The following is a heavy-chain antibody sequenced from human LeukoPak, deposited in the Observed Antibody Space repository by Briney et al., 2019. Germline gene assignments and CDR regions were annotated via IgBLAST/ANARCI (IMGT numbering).Heavy chain of an antibody. CDR3: AREGYFYMDI. J-gene: IGHJ6*03. CDR1: GFTFNNYN. CDR2: ITSSGTYI. V-gene: IGHV3-21*01. D-gene: IGHD6-13*01. Sequence: GGSLRLSCAASGFTFNNYNMNWVRQAPGKALEWVSSITSSGTYIFYADSVKGRFTISRDNAKNSLYLQMNSLRVEDMAVYYCAREGYFYMDIWGKGTTVTVSS.